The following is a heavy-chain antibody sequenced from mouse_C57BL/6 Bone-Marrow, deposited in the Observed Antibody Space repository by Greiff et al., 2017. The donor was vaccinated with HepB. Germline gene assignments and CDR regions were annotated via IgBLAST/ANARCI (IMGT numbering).Heavy chain of an antibody. D-gene: IGHD2-12*01. J-gene: IGHJ4*01. CDR2: IYPGDGDT. V-gene: IGHV1-82*01. CDR3: ARTPLRDYAMDY. CDR1: GYAFSSSW. Sequence: VQLQQSGPELVKPGASVKISCKASGYAFSSSWMNWVKQRPGKGLEWIGRIYPGDGDTNYNGKFKGKATLTADKSSSTAYMQLSSLTSEDSAVYFCARTPLRDYAMDYWGQGTSVTVSS.